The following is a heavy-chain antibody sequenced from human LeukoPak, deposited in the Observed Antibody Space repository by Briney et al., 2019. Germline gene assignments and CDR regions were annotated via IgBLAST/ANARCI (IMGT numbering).Heavy chain of an antibody. Sequence: PSQTLSLTCTVSGGSIGSGGYYWSWIRQHPGKGLEWIGYIYYSGSTYYNPSLKSRVTISVDTSKNQFSLKLSSVTAADTAVYYCAREMYYYDSSGYSTPTGYFDYWGQGTLVTVSS. CDR2: IYYSGST. CDR3: AREMYYYDSSGYSTPTGYFDY. J-gene: IGHJ4*02. D-gene: IGHD3-22*01. CDR1: GGSIGSGGYY. V-gene: IGHV4-31*03.